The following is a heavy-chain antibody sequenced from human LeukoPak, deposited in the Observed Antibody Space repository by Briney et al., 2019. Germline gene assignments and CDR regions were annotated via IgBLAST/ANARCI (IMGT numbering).Heavy chain of an antibody. CDR1: GYTFTSYG. Sequence: ASVKVSCKASGYTFTSYGISWVRQAPGQGLEWMGWISAYNGNTNYAQKLQGRDTMTTDTSTSTAYMELRSLRSDGTAVYYCARDPVVVAATFNYYYCMDVWGKGTTVTVSS. CDR3: ARDPVVVAATFNYYYCMDV. V-gene: IGHV1-18*01. CDR2: ISAYNGNT. D-gene: IGHD2-15*01. J-gene: IGHJ6*03.